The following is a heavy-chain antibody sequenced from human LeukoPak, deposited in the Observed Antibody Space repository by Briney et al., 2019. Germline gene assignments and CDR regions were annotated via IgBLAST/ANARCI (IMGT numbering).Heavy chain of an antibody. V-gene: IGHV3-7*01. CDR3: AKDSSGASSSWYYYYYYMDV. J-gene: IGHJ6*03. CDR2: IKQDGSEK. D-gene: IGHD6-13*01. Sequence: GGSLRLSCAASGFTFSSYWMSWVRQAPGKGLEWVANIKQDGSEKYYVDSVKGRFTISRDNSKNTLYLQMNSLRAEDTAVYYCAKDSSGASSSWYYYYYYMDVWGKGTTVTVSS. CDR1: GFTFSSYW.